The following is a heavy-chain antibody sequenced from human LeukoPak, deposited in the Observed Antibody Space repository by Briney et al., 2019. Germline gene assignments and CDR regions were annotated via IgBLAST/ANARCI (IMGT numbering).Heavy chain of an antibody. CDR2: IIPIFGTA. D-gene: IGHD1-7*01. CDR1: GGTFSSYA. CDR3: ARRRVTGTEFDP. Sequence: GASVKVSCKASGGTFSSYAISWVRQAPGQGLEWMGGIIPIFGTANYAQKFQGRVTITADKSTSTAYMELSSLRSEDTAVYYCARRRVTGTEFDPWGQGTLVTVSS. J-gene: IGHJ5*02. V-gene: IGHV1-69*06.